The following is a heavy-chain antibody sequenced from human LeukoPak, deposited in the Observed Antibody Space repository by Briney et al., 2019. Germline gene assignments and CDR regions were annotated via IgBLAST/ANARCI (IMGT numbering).Heavy chain of an antibody. CDR2: MNPHSGDA. V-gene: IGHV1-8*01. CDR1: GYTFTSYY. Sequence: GASVKVSCKTSGYTFTSYYINWVRQATGQGLEWMGRMNPHSGDADYAQNFQGRVIMTRSTSITTAYMELSSLTSEDTAVYYCARVCSGGSCLDYWGQGTLVTVYS. CDR3: ARVCSGGSCLDY. J-gene: IGHJ4*02. D-gene: IGHD2-15*01.